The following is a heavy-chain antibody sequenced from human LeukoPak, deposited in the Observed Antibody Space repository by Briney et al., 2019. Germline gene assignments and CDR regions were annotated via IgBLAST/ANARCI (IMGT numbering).Heavy chain of an antibody. Sequence: SETLSLTCAVSGVSISSSNWWSWVRQPPGKGLDWIGEIYHSGSTNYNPSLKSRVTISVDKSKNQFSLKLSSVTAAHTAVYYCARTLRRILGYFDWLLRNDAFDIWGQGTMVTVSS. CDR1: GVSISSSNW. V-gene: IGHV4-4*02. J-gene: IGHJ3*02. D-gene: IGHD3-9*01. CDR2: IYHSGST. CDR3: ARTLRRILGYFDWLLRNDAFDI.